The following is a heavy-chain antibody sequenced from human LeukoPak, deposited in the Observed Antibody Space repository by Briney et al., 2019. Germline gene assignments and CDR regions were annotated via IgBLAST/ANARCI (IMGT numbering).Heavy chain of an antibody. V-gene: IGHV4-4*07. CDR3: ARDVAPRPYYYMDV. CDR2: TYTSGSI. Sequence: SETLSLTCTVSGGSISSYYWSWIRQPAGKGLEWIGRTYTSGSINYNPSLKSRVTISVDTSKNQFSLKLSSVTAADTAVYYCARDVAPRPYYYMDVWGRGTTVTVSS. J-gene: IGHJ6*03. D-gene: IGHD6-6*01. CDR1: GGSISSYY.